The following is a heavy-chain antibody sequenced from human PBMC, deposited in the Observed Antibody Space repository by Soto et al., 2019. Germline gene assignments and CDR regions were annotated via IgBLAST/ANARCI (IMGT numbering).Heavy chain of an antibody. V-gene: IGHV3-49*03. CDR1: GFTFGDYA. D-gene: IGHD3-3*01. CDR2: IRSKAYGGTT. Sequence: GGSLRLSCTASGFTFGDYAMSWFRQAPGKGLEWVGFIRSKAYGGTTEYAASVKGRFTISRDDSKSIAYLQMNSLKTEDTAVYYCTRDPLTIRFFTYGMDVWGQGTTVTVSS. J-gene: IGHJ6*02. CDR3: TRDPLTIRFFTYGMDV.